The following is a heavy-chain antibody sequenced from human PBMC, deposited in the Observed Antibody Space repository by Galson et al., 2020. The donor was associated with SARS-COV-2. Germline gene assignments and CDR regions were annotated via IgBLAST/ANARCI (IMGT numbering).Heavy chain of an antibody. D-gene: IGHD4-17*01. V-gene: IGHV4-59*08. Sequence: SETLSLTCTVSGGSISSYYWSWIRQPPGKGLEWIGYIYSSGSTNYNPSLKSRVTISVDTSKNQFSLKLSSVTAADTAGDYCARHGDYSLYYLDVWGQGTLVTVAS. J-gene: IGHJ4*02. CDR1: GGSISSYY. CDR2: IYSSGST. CDR3: ARHGDYSLYYLDV.